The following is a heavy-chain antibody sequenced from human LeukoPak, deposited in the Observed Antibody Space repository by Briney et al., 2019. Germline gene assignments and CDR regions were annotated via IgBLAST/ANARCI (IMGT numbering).Heavy chain of an antibody. J-gene: IGHJ4*02. Sequence: GGSLRLSCAASGFTFSNAWMSWVRQAPGKGLEWVSGISGSGGSTYYADSVKGRFSISRDNFKNTLYLQMNSLRAEDTAVYYCAKGRDSSYVYWGQGTLVTVSS. CDR1: GFTFSNAW. V-gene: IGHV3-23*01. CDR2: ISGSGGST. D-gene: IGHD3-22*01. CDR3: AKGRDSSYVY.